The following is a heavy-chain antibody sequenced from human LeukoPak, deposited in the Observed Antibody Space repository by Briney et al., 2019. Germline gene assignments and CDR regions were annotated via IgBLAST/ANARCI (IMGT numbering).Heavy chain of an antibody. CDR2: ISSSSSYI. D-gene: IGHD2-2*02. J-gene: IGHJ3*02. CDR3: ARDRGYCSSTSCYKGGAFDI. V-gene: IGHV3-21*01. CDR1: GFTFSSYS. Sequence: GGSLRLSCAASGFTFSSYSMNWVRQAPGKGLEWASSISSSSSYIYYADSVKGRFTISRDNAKNSLYLQMNSLRAEDTAVYYCARDRGYCSSTSCYKGGAFDIWGQGTMVTVSS.